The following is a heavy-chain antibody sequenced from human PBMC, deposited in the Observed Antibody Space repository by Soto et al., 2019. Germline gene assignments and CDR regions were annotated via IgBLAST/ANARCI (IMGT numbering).Heavy chain of an antibody. D-gene: IGHD6-6*01. Sequence: QALSLTSSISGDSVSSYSASWNWIRQSPSRGLEWLGRTSYRAKKYNDYAVSVKSRITISQDTYNNQFSLKLNSVTPEDTALYFCARTLSSCAENCFDSWGQGTLVTVSS. CDR1: GDSVSSYSAS. J-gene: IGHJ5*01. CDR2: TSYRAKKYN. V-gene: IGHV6-1*01. CDR3: ARTLSSCAENCFDS.